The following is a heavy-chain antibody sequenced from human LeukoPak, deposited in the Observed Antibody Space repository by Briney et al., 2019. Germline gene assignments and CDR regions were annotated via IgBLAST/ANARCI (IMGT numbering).Heavy chain of an antibody. CDR2: IKSKTDGGTT. D-gene: IGHD6-19*01. Sequence: GGSLRLSCAASGFTLSSYAMSWVRQAPGKGLEWVGRIKSKTDGGTTDYAAPVKGRFTISRDDSKNTLYLQMNSLKTEDTAVYYCTTPGYSSDVDAFDIWGQGTMVTVSS. V-gene: IGHV3-15*01. CDR1: GFTLSSYA. CDR3: TTPGYSSDVDAFDI. J-gene: IGHJ3*02.